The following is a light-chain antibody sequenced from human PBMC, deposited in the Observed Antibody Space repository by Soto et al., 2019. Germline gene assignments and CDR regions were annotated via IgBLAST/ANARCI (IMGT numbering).Light chain of an antibody. Sequence: DIQTSQSLSILSASIGVRVIITGRASQTISSWLAWYQQKPGKAPKLLIYEASTLKSGVPSRFSGSGSGTEFTLTISSLQPDDFATYYCQHYSLYSPWTLGQGTKVDI. V-gene: IGKV1-5*03. CDR1: QTISSW. CDR2: EAS. CDR3: QHYSLYSPWT. J-gene: IGKJ1*01.